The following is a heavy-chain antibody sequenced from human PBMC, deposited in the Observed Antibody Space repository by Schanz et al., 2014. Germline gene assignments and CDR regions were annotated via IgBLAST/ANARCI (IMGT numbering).Heavy chain of an antibody. CDR3: VKDLQRELLRDDHYYGMDV. CDR1: GFTLSSYA. J-gene: IGHJ6*02. CDR2: TWLDGRGE. D-gene: IGHD1-26*01. V-gene: IGHV3-30*02. Sequence: VQLAESGGGLVQPGGSLRLSCAASGFTLSSYALSWVRQAPGKGLEWLTFTWLDGRGELYADSVKGRFTISRDNSKNTVYLEMNSLRAEDTAVYYCVKDLQRELLRDDHYYGMDVWGQGTTVTVSS.